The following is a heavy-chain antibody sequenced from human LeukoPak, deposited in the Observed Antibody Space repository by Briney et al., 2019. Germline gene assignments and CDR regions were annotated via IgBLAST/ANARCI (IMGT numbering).Heavy chain of an antibody. CDR2: IYYSGST. CDR1: GGSISSGDYY. V-gene: IGHV4-30-4*01. J-gene: IGHJ6*02. Sequence: TSETLSLTCTVSGGSISSGDYYWSWIRQPPGKGLEWIGYIYYSGSTYYNPSLKSRVTISVDTSKNQFSLKLSSVTAADTAVYYCANHGGTSRYYYGMDVWGQGTTVTVSS. CDR3: ANHGGTSRYYYGMDV. D-gene: IGHD1-1*01.